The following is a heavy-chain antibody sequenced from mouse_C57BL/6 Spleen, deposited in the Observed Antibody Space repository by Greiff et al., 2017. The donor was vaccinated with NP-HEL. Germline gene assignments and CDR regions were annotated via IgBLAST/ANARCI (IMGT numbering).Heavy chain of an antibody. J-gene: IGHJ2*01. V-gene: IGHV1-22*01. D-gene: IGHD2-12*01. Sequence: SGPELVKPGASVKMSCKASGYTFTDYNMHWVKQSHGKSLEWIGYINPNNGGTSYNQKFKGKATLTVNKSSSTAYMELRSLTSEDSAVYYCARFGNDWYFDYWGQGTTLTVSS. CDR2: INPNNGGT. CDR3: ARFGNDWYFDY. CDR1: GYTFTDYN.